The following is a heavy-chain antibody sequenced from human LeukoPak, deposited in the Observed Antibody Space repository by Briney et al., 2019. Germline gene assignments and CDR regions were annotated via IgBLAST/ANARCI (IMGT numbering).Heavy chain of an antibody. Sequence: WASVKVSCKASGYTFTGYYMHWVRQAPGQGLEWMGWINPNSGGTNYAQKFYVRVTMTRDTSITAAYMELSRLRSDDTAVFYCARSPHILTGENFDFWGQGTLVTVSS. CDR2: INPNSGGT. CDR1: GYTFTGYY. J-gene: IGHJ4*02. CDR3: ARSPHILTGENFDF. D-gene: IGHD3-9*01. V-gene: IGHV1-2*02.